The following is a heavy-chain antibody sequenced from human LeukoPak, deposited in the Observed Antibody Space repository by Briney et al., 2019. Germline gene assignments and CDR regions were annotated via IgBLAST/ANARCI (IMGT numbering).Heavy chain of an antibody. CDR3: ARDWYRIAAAGGGYYFDY. CDR1: GYTFTSYG. J-gene: IGHJ4*02. V-gene: IGHV1-18*04. Sequence: GASVKVSCKASGYTFTSYGISWVRQAPGQGLEWMGWISAYNGNTNYAQELQGRVTMTTDTSTSTAYMELRSLRSDDTAVYYCARDWYRIAAAGGGYYFDYWGQGTLVTVSS. D-gene: IGHD6-13*01. CDR2: ISAYNGNT.